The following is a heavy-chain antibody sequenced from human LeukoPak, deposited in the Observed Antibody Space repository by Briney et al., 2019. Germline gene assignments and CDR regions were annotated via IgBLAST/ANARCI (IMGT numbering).Heavy chain of an antibody. J-gene: IGHJ4*02. V-gene: IGHV3-30*02. D-gene: IGHD1-26*01. CDR1: GFTFSSSG. CDR3: ASDGRRSGSYSNYFDY. Sequence: GGSLRLSCAASGFTFSSSGMHWVGQAPGKGLEWVAFIRYDGSNTYYADSVKGRFTISRDNSKNTLFLQMNSLRAEDAAVYYCASDGRRSGSYSNYFDYWGQGTLVTVSS. CDR2: IRYDGSNT.